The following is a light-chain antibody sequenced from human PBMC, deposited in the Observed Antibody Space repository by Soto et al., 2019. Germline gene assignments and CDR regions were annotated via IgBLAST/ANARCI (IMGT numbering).Light chain of an antibody. CDR1: QSLTYSDGNTY. V-gene: IGKV2-30*01. J-gene: IGKJ2*01. CDR3: MQGTHWPPYT. CDR2: KVS. Sequence: DVAMTQSPLSLPVTLGQPASISCRSSQSLTYSDGNTYLNWFHLRPGQSPRRLIYKVSNRDSGVPDRFSGSGSGTDFTPKISRVEAEDVGVYYCMQGTHWPPYTFGQGTKLEIK.